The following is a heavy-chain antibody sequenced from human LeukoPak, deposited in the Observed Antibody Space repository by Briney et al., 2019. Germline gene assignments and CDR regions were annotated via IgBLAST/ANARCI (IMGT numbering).Heavy chain of an antibody. Sequence: GESLKISGKGSGYSFTSYWIGWVRQMPGKGLEWMGIIYPGDSDTRYSPSFQGQVTISADKSISTAYLQWSSLKASDTAMYYCARQYCSGGSCYPNAFDIWGQGTMVTVSS. D-gene: IGHD2-15*01. CDR1: GYSFTSYW. CDR3: ARQYCSGGSCYPNAFDI. J-gene: IGHJ3*02. CDR2: IYPGDSDT. V-gene: IGHV5-51*01.